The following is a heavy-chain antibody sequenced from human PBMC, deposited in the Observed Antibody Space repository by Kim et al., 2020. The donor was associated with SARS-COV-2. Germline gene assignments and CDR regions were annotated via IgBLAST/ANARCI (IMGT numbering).Heavy chain of an antibody. D-gene: IGHD5-12*01. CDR3: ARTYRPIVATISGWFDP. V-gene: IGHV4-59*01. J-gene: IGHJ5*02. Sequence: LKSRVTISVDTSKNQFSLKLSSVTAADTAVYYCARTYRPIVATISGWFDPWGQGTLVTVSS.